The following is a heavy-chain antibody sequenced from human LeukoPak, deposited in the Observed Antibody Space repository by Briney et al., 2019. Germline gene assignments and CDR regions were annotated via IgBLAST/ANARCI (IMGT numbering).Heavy chain of an antibody. CDR1: GYSISSGYY. CDR3: ARDRYYYDSSSYYSAFET. D-gene: IGHD3-22*01. CDR2: IYYSGST. V-gene: IGHV4-38-2*02. J-gene: IGHJ3*02. Sequence: SETLSLSCNVSGYSISSGYYWGWIRQPPGKGLEWIGSIYYSGSIYYSGSTDYNPSLKSRVTMSVGTSKNQFSLKLTSVTAADTAVYYCARDRYYYDSSSYYSAFETWGQGTMVTVSS.